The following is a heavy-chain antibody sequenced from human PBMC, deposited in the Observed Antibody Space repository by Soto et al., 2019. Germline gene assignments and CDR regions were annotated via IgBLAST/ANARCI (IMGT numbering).Heavy chain of an antibody. V-gene: IGHV1-69*06. CDR2: IIPIFGTT. D-gene: IGHD3-22*01. CDR3: ARDRTDSGYYTNWLDP. J-gene: IGHJ5*02. CDR1: GGTFGSDA. Sequence: GASVKVSCKASGGTFGSDAITWVRQAPGQGLEWVGRIIPIFGTTNYAQNLQGRVTISADKSTLTSYMELHSLTSDDTALYYCARDRTDSGYYTNWLDPWGQGTLVT.